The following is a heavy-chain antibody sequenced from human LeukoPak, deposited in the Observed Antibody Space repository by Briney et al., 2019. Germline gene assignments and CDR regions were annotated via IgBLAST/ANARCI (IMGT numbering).Heavy chain of an antibody. D-gene: IGHD5-18*01. CDR3: ARGVYPNSYGDY. J-gene: IGHJ4*02. CDR1: GYTFTGYY. CDR2: INPNSGGT. V-gene: IGHV1-2*02. Sequence: ASVKVSCKASGYTFTGYYMHWVRQAPGQGLEWMGWINPNSGGTNYTQKFQGRVTMTRDTSISTAYMELSRLRSDDTAVYYCARGVYPNSYGDYWGQGTLVTVSS.